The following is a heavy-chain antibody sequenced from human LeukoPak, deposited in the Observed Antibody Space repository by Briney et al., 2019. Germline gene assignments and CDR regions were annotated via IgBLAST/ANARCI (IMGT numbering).Heavy chain of an antibody. CDR3: AKGGVLPRYYMDV. CDR2: IRYDGSNK. CDR1: GFTFSSYG. Sequence: PGGSLRLSCAASGFTFSSYGMHWVREAPGKGLEGVAFIRYDGSNKYYADSVKGRFTISRDNSKNTLYLPMNSLRAEDTAVYYCAKGGVLPRYYMDVWGKGTTVTISS. D-gene: IGHD3-10*01. J-gene: IGHJ6*03. V-gene: IGHV3-30*02.